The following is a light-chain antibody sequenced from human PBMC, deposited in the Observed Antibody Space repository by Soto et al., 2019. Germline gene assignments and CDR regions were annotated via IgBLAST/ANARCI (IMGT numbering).Light chain of an antibody. V-gene: IGLV1-40*01. J-gene: IGLJ2*01. Sequence: QSVLTQPPSVSGAPGQSITISCTGSSNNIGAGYDVHWYQQHPGTAPKLLIHGNNDRPSGVSNRFASSKSGTSASLAITGHQAEDEDDYYYQSYDSSLRGYVVFGGGTKLTVL. CDR2: GNN. CDR3: QSYDSSLRGYVV. CDR1: SNNIGAGYD.